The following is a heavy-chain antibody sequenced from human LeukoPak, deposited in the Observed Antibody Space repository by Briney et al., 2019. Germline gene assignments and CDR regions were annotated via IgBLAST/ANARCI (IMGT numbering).Heavy chain of an antibody. D-gene: IGHD4-17*01. J-gene: IGHJ4*02. CDR2: IDYSGST. CDR3: ARRSGSGDSRRPFDY. Sequence: SETLSLTCTVSGGSISSWSYFWGWIRQPPGKGLEWIGTIDYSGSTYHNPSLKSRVSISADTSKNQFSLKVSSVTAADTAMYYCARRSGSGDSRRPFDYWGQGTLVTVSS. V-gene: IGHV4-39*01. CDR1: GGSISSWSYF.